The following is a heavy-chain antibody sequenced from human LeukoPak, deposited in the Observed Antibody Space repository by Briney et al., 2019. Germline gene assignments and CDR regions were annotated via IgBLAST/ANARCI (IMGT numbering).Heavy chain of an antibody. CDR2: IKQDGSEK. CDR3: ARDLLYYDFWSGYYPPGGVYGMDV. D-gene: IGHD3-3*01. J-gene: IGHJ6*02. V-gene: IGHV3-7*03. Sequence: GGSLRLSCAPSGFTFSSYWMSWVRQAPGKGLEWVANIKQDGSEKYYVDSVKGRFTISRDNAKNSLYLQMSSLRADDTAVYYCARDLLYYDFWSGYYPPGGVYGMDVWGQGTTVTVSS. CDR1: GFTFSSYW.